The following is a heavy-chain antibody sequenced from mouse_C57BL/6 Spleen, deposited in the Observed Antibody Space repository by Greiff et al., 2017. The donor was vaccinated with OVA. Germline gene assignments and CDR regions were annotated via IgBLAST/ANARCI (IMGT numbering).Heavy chain of an antibody. CDR1: GYTFTSYG. Sequence: VHLVESGAELARPGASVKLSCKASGYTFTSYGISWVKQRTGQGLEWIGEIYPRSGNTYYNEKFKGKATLTADKSSSTAYMELRSLTSEDSAVYFCARRGITTVVLDYWGQGTTLTVSS. J-gene: IGHJ2*01. V-gene: IGHV1-81*01. D-gene: IGHD1-1*01. CDR2: IYPRSGNT. CDR3: ARRGITTVVLDY.